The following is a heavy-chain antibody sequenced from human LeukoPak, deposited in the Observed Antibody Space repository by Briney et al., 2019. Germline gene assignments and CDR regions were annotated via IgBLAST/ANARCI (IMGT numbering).Heavy chain of an antibody. CDR2: MNPNSGNT. CDR3: ARGKLRYFDWLPYDAFDI. D-gene: IGHD3-9*01. J-gene: IGHJ3*02. Sequence: ASVKVSCKASGYTFTSCDINWVRQATGQGLEWMGWMNPNSGNTGYAQKFQGRVTMTRNTSISTAYMELSSLRSEDTAVYYCARGKLRYFDWLPYDAFDIWGQGTMVTVSS. CDR1: GYTFTSCD. V-gene: IGHV1-8*01.